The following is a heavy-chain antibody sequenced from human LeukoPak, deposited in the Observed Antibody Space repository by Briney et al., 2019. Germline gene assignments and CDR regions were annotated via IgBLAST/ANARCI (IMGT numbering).Heavy chain of an antibody. V-gene: IGHV3-21*01. D-gene: IGHD5-18*01. CDR3: ARGEVDTAMVQDY. CDR2: ISSSSSYI. CDR1: GFTFSSYS. Sequence: GGSLRLSCAASGFTFSSYSMNWVRQAPGKGLEWVSSISSSSSYIYYADSVKGRFTISRDNAKNSLYPQMNSLRAEDTAVYYCARGEVDTAMVQDYWGQGTLVTVSS. J-gene: IGHJ4*02.